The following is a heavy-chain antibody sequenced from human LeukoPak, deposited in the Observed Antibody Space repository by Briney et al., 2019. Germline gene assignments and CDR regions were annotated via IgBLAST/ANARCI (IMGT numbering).Heavy chain of an antibody. CDR1: GVSISAYY. J-gene: IGHJ4*02. CDR3: ARHSRYCSGGSCYPLVDY. CDR2: IYYSGST. Sequence: SETLSLTCSVSGVSISAYYWSWIRQPPGKGLEWIGYIYYSGSTNYNPSLKSRVTISVDTSKNQLSLKLSSVTAADTAVYYCARHSRYCSGGSCYPLVDYWGQGTLVTVSS. D-gene: IGHD2-15*01. V-gene: IGHV4-59*08.